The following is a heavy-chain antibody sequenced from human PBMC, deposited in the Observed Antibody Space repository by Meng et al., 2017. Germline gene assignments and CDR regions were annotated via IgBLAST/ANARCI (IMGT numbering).Heavy chain of an antibody. CDR3: ARGLRCSGGSCYSSNWFDP. CDR2: IYYSGST. J-gene: IGHJ5*02. Sequence: VQLAAAGPRRVNPFRTLSRPCPSSGGSLSIAGYYWIWTRQHPGKGLEWTGYIYYSGSTYYHPSLKSLVTISVDTSKNQFSLKLSSVTAADTAVYYCARGLRCSGGSCYSSNWFDPWGQGTLVTVSS. V-gene: IGHV4-31*01. CDR1: GGSLSIAGYY. D-gene: IGHD2-15*01.